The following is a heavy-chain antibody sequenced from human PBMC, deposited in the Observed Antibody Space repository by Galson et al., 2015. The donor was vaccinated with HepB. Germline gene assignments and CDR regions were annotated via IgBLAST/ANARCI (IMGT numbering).Heavy chain of an antibody. V-gene: IGHV1-69*06. CDR3: ACNVLRYFDWLPTTYYYYYGMDV. CDR2: IIPIFGTA. Sequence: VRQAPGQGLEWMGGIIPIFGTANYAQKFQGRVTITADKSTSTAYMELSSLRSEDTAVYYCACNVLRYFDWLPTTYYYYYGMDVWGQGTTVTVSS. J-gene: IGHJ6*02. D-gene: IGHD3-9*01.